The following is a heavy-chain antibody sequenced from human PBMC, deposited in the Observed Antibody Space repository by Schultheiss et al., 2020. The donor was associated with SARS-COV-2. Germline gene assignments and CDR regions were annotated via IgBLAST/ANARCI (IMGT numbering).Heavy chain of an antibody. J-gene: IGHJ6*03. CDR1: GGSISSSSYY. CDR3: ARVSMARKHYMDV. D-gene: IGHD2/OR15-2a*01. Sequence: SETLSLTCTVSGGSISSSSYYWSWIRQPPGKGLEWIGYIYYSGSTNYNPSLKSRVTISVDTSKNQFSLKLSSVTAADTAVYYCARVSMARKHYMDVWGKGTTVTVSS. V-gene: IGHV4-61*01. CDR2: IYYSGST.